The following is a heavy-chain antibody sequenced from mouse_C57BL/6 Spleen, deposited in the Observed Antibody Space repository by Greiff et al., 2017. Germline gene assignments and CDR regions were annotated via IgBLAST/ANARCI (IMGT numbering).Heavy chain of an antibody. CDR2: IWSGGST. V-gene: IGHV2-2*01. CDR1: GFSLTSYG. Sequence: VQLQQSGPGLVQPSQSLSITCTVSGFSLTSYGVHWVRQSPGKGLAWLGVIWSGGSTDYNAAFISRLSISKDNSKSQVFFKMNSLQADDTAIYYCARGGMYDYDGPFDVWGTGTTVTVSS. J-gene: IGHJ1*03. CDR3: ARGGMYDYDGPFDV. D-gene: IGHD2-4*01.